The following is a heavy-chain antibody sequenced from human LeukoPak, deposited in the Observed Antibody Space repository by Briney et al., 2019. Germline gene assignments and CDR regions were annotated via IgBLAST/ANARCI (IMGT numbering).Heavy chain of an antibody. Sequence: GASVKVSCKASGYTFTGYYMHWVRQAPGQGLEWMGWINPNSGGTNYAQKFQGRVTMTRDTSISTAYMELSRLRSDDTAVYYCARARYCSGGSCYSLWFDPWGQGTLVTVSS. CDR3: ARARYCSGGSCYSLWFDP. CDR1: GYTFTGYY. V-gene: IGHV1-2*02. J-gene: IGHJ5*02. CDR2: INPNSGGT. D-gene: IGHD2-15*01.